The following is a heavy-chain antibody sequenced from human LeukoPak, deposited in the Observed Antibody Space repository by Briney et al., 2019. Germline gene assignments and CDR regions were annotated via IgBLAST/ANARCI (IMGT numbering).Heavy chain of an antibody. CDR3: GRGFSIVPAGIPDY. CDR1: GFTFSSYA. J-gene: IGHJ4*02. D-gene: IGHD2-2*02. CDR2: INTDGGST. V-gene: IGHV3-74*01. Sequence: PGRSLRLSCAASGFTFSSYAMHWVRQAPGKGLVWVSRINTDGGSTTYADSVKGRFTISRDNAKNTLYLQMNSLRAEDTAVYYCGRGFSIVPAGIPDYWGLGTLVTVSS.